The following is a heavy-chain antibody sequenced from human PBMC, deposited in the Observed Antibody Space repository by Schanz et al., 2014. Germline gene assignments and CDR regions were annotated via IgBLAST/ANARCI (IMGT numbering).Heavy chain of an antibody. J-gene: IGHJ4*02. V-gene: IGHV3-48*04. CDR3: AASSGWHPSTDY. D-gene: IGHD6-19*01. Sequence: EVQLLESGGGLVQPGGSLRLSCAASGFTFSSYSMNWVRQAPGKGLEWVSYVSRSTPDIYYADSVKGRFTISRDNAKSSLYLQMNSLRVEDTAVYYCAASSGWHPSTDYWGQGTLVTVSS. CDR1: GFTFSSYS. CDR2: VSRSTPDI.